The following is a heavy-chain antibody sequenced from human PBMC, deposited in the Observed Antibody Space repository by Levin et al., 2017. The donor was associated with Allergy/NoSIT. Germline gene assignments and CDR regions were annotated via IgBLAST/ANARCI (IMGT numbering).Heavy chain of an antibody. J-gene: IGHJ3*02. CDR3: ARHYGDYFSAFDM. CDR1: GFSLNTRGMR. V-gene: IGHV2-70*04. CDR2: IDWDDDK. Sequence: SGPTLVKPTQTLTLTCTFSGFSLNTRGMRVSWIRQPPGKALEWLARIDWDDDKFYSTSLKTRLTISKDTSKSQVVLTMTNMDPVDTATYYCARHYGDYFSAFDMWGQGTMVTVSS. D-gene: IGHD4-17*01.